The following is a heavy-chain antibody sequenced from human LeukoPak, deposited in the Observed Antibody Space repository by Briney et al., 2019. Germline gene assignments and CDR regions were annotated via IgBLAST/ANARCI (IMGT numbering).Heavy chain of an antibody. Sequence: SPTLSPTCSVSGDSISSYCWGWIRQPAGKGLEWIGRIYSSGSTNYIPSLKSRVTMSVDTSKNQFSLNLNSVTAADTAVYYCARDRRPPYYDSSGYYDGFDIWGPGTMVTVSS. CDR2: IYSSGST. D-gene: IGHD3-22*01. J-gene: IGHJ3*02. CDR1: GDSISSYC. CDR3: ARDRRPPYYDSSGYYDGFDI. V-gene: IGHV4-4*07.